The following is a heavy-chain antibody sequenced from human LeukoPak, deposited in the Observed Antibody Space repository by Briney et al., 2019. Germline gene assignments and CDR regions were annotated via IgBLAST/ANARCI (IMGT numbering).Heavy chain of an antibody. CDR3: ARGGLDWLLYSQFDY. D-gene: IGHD3-9*01. CDR1: GFTFSNYA. Sequence: GGSLRLSCVASGFTFSNYAMIWVRQAPGKGLEWVSATSATGGSTYYADSVKGRFTISRDNSKETLYLQMNSLTVEDTAVYYCARGGLDWLLYSQFDYWGQGTLVTASS. CDR2: TSATGGST. J-gene: IGHJ4*02. V-gene: IGHV3-23*01.